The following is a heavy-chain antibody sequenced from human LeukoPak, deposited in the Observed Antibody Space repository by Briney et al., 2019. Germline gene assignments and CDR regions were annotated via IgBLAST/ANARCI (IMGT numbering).Heavy chain of an antibody. CDR3: AKDRISSTSCSNY. D-gene: IGHD2-2*01. V-gene: IGHV3-23*01. CDR1: GFTFSNYS. J-gene: IGHJ4*02. CDR2: ISGNGGST. Sequence: GGSLRLSCAASGFTFSNYSLTWVRQAPGKGLEWVSGISGNGGSTSYADSVKGRFTISRDNSKNTLYLQMNSLRAEDTAVYYCAKDRISSTSCSNYWGQGTLVTVSS.